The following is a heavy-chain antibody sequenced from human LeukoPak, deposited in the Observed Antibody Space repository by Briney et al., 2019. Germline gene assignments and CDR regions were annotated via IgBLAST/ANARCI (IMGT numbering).Heavy chain of an antibody. V-gene: IGHV3-21*05. CDR1: GFTFSAYS. J-gene: IGHJ4*02. Sequence: GGSLRLSCAASGFTFSAYSMNWVRQAPGRGLEWVSYISSGSSAIYYADSVKGRFTISRDNAKNSLYLQMNSLRAEDTAVFYCANTKQFEYWGQGTLVTVSS. D-gene: IGHD1-1*01. CDR3: ANTKQFEY. CDR2: ISSGSSAI.